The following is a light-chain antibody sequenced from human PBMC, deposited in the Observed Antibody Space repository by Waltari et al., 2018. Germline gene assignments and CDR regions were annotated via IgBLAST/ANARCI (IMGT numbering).Light chain of an antibody. CDR2: EVN. CDR1: SSDVGSYNL. V-gene: IGLV2-23*02. CDR3: CSYAGSSRLM. Sequence: QSALTQPASVSGSPGQSITISCTGTSSDVGSYNLVSWYQQHPGKAPKLMISEVNKRPSGLSNRFSGSKSGNTASLTISGLQAEDEADYYCCSYAGSSRLMFGGGTKVTVL. J-gene: IGLJ3*02.